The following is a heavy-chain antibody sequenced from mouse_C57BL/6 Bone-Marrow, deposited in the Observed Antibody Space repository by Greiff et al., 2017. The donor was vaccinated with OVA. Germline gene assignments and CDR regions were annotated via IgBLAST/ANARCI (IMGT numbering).Heavy chain of an antibody. Sequence: EVQGVESGGGLVQPGGSLKLSCAASGFTFSDYGMAWVRQAPRKGPEWVAFISNLAYSIYYADTVTGRFTISRENAKNTLYLEMSSLRSEDTAMYYCARRPLWLRRDWYFDVWGTGTTVTVSS. V-gene: IGHV5-15*01. CDR1: GFTFSDYG. CDR2: ISNLAYSI. CDR3: ARRPLWLRRDWYFDV. D-gene: IGHD2-2*01. J-gene: IGHJ1*03.